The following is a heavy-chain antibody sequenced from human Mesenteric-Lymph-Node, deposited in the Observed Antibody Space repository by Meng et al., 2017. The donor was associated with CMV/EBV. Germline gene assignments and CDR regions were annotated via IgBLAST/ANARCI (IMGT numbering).Heavy chain of an antibody. D-gene: IGHD5-12*01. CDR3: ARSHDYDSNWFDP. CDR1: GGSISSGSYY. V-gene: IGHV4-39*01. CDR2: IYYSGIT. J-gene: IGHJ5*02. Sequence: VSGGSISSGSYYWGWIRQPPGRGLEWIGSIYYSGITYYNPSLKSRVTVSVDTSKNQFSLKLSTLTAADTAVYYCARSHDYDSNWFDPWGQGTLVTVSS.